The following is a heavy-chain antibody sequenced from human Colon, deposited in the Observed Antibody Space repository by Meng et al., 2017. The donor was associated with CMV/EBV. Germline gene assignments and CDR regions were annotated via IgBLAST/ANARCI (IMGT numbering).Heavy chain of an antibody. CDR2: SYTGGST. CDR3: ARQVRLDGRFDY. J-gene: IGHJ4*02. V-gene: IGHV3-66*02. Sequence: GESLKISCAGSGFTFSNHAMSWVRQAPGKGLEWVAVSYTGGSTNYADSAKGRFIISRDNSKNTLYLQMNNLRPEDTAVYYCARQVRLDGRFDYWGQGTLVTVSS. CDR1: GFTFSNHA. D-gene: IGHD3-9*01.